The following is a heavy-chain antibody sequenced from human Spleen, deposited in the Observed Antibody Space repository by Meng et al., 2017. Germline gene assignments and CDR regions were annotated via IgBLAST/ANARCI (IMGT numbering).Heavy chain of an antibody. CDR2: FDPEDGET. D-gene: IGHD5-18*01. Sequence: ASVKVSCKVSGYTLTELSMHWLRQAPGKGLEWMGGFDPEDGETIYAQKFQGRVTMTEDTSTDTAYMELSSLRSEDTAVYYCARNSYGPTYYYYYYGMDVWGQGTTVTVSS. J-gene: IGHJ6*02. CDR3: ARNSYGPTYYYYYYGMDV. CDR1: GYTLTELS. V-gene: IGHV1-24*01.